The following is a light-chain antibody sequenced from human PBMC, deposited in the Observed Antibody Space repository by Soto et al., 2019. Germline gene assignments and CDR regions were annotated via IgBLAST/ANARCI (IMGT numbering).Light chain of an antibody. V-gene: IGKV3-20*01. CDR2: GAS. CDR3: QQYGSSGYT. CDR1: QSISSNY. J-gene: IGKJ2*01. Sequence: IVLTQSPGTLSLSPGERATLSCRASQSISSNYVAWYQQKPGQAPRLLIYGASSRATGVPGRFSGSGSGTDFTLTISRLEPEDFAVYYCQQYGSSGYTFGQGTKLEIK.